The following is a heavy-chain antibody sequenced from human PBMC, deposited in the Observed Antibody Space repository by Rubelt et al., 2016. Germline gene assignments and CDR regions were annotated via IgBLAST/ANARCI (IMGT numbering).Heavy chain of an antibody. Sequence: QVQLQQWGAGLLKPSETLSLTCAVYGGSFSRYYWNWIRQPPGKGLEWIGEINHSGRTNYNPSLKSRVTISVDTSKNQFSLKVRAGDAADTAVYYCAREVASVGTRLFDSWGQGTLVTVSS. V-gene: IGHV4-34*01. CDR2: INHSGRT. D-gene: IGHD2-21*02. CDR3: AREVASVGTRLFDS. J-gene: IGHJ4*02. CDR1: GGSFSRYY.